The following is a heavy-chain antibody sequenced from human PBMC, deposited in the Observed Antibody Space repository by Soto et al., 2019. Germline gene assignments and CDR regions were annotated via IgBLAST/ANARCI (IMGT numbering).Heavy chain of an antibody. CDR2: TNEGSGNT. D-gene: IGHD3-3*01. CDR3: SRDDRSVSGVGTRVH. CDR1: GYSFKNYA. J-gene: IGHJ4*02. Sequence: QVRIVQSGAEVKRPGASVRVSCRATGYSFKNYAVHWVRQAPGQRLEWMGFTNEGSGNTRFSQKFQGRISITRDTAASKVYVDLSSLPSEATAICCCSRDDRSVSGVGTRVHCVPGTLVTVSS. V-gene: IGHV1-3*01.